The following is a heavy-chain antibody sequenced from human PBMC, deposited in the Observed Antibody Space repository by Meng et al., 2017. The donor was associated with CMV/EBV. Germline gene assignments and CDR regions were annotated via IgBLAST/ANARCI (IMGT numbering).Heavy chain of an antibody. Sequence: GESLKISCAASGFTFSDYYMSWIHQAPGKGLEWVSYISSSGSTIYYADSVKGRFTISRDNAKNSLYLQMNSLRAEDTAVYYCARENYCSSTSCPDYYYGMDVWGQGTTVTVSS. CDR3: ARENYCSSTSCPDYYYGMDV. CDR2: ISSSGSTI. CDR1: GFTFSDYY. V-gene: IGHV3-11*04. J-gene: IGHJ6*02. D-gene: IGHD2-2*01.